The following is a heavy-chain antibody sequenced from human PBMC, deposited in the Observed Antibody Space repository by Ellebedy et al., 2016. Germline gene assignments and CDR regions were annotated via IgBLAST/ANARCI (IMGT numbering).Heavy chain of an antibody. CDR2: FDPEDGEI. V-gene: IGHV1-24*01. CDR1: GYTLTELS. J-gene: IGHJ4*02. D-gene: IGHD4-17*01. Sequence: ASVKVSCKVSGYTLTELSMHWVRQAPGKGLEWMGGFDPEDGEIIYAQKFQGRVTMTEDTSTDTAYMELSSLRSEDTAVYYCATLGGVEPIYGDRTFDYWGQGTLVTVSP. CDR3: ATLGGVEPIYGDRTFDY.